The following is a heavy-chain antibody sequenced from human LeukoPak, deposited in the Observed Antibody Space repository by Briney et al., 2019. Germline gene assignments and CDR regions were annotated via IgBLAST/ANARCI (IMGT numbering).Heavy chain of an antibody. CDR1: GFTFSSYA. Sequence: PGGSLRLSCAASGFTFSSYAMSWVRQAPGKGLEWVSAISGSGGSTYYADSVKGRFTISRDNSKNTLYLQMNSLRAEDTAVYYCXXXXLRETWFDPWGQGTLVTVSS. J-gene: IGHJ5*02. D-gene: IGHD1-26*01. V-gene: IGHV3-23*01. CDR3: XXXXLRETWFDP. CDR2: ISGSGGST.